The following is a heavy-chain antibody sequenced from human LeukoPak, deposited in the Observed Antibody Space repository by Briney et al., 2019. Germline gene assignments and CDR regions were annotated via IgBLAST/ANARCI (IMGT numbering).Heavy chain of an antibody. D-gene: IGHD3-10*01. J-gene: IGHJ4*02. V-gene: IGHV3-9*01. CDR1: GFTFDDYA. CDR2: ISWNSGSI. CDR3: AKGRGYYFDY. Sequence: GGSLRLSCAASGFTFDDYAMHWVRQAPGKGLEWVSGISWNSGSIGYADSVKGRFTISGDNAKNSLYLQMNSLRAEDAALYYCAKGRGYYFDYWGQGTLVTVSS.